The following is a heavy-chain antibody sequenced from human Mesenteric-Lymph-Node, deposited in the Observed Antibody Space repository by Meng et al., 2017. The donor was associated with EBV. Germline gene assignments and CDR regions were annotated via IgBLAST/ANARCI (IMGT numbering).Heavy chain of an antibody. J-gene: IGHJ5*02. Sequence: QLQMQEWRAGLLNPADTLPLICTVYGESFNDHYWCWIRPPPGKGPQWIGEMNHDGRSNYNPSLKSRVTMSVDTSKNQLSLKLSSVTAADTAIYYCARLVVDPIDNWFDPWGQGTLVTVSS. CDR1: GESFNDHY. CDR2: MNHDGRS. CDR3: ARLVVDPIDNWFDP. D-gene: IGHD2-15*01. V-gene: IGHV4-34*01.